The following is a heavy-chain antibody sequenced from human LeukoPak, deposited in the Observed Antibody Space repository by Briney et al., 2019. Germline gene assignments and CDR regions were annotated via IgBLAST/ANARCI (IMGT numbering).Heavy chain of an antibody. V-gene: IGHV3-33*01. CDR2: IWYDGSNK. J-gene: IGHJ4*02. CDR3: ARGAQFSYDYYFDY. Sequence: PGGSLRLSCAASGFTFSSYGMHWVRQAPGKGLEWVAVIWYDGSNKYYADSVKGRFTISRDNSKNTLYLQMNSLRAEDTAVYYCARGAQFSYDYYFDYWGQGTLVTVSS. CDR1: GFTFSSYG. D-gene: IGHD5-12*01.